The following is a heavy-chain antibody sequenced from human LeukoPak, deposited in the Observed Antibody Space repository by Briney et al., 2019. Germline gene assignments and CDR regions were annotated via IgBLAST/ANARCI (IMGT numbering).Heavy chain of an antibody. CDR2: ISSSSSYI. CDR1: GFTFSSYS. Sequence: GGSLRLSCAASGFTFSSYSMNWVRQAPGNGLEWVSSISSSSSYIYYADSVKGRFTISRDNAKNSLYLQMNSLRAEDTAVYYCAREGGIRTDYWGQGTLVTVSS. D-gene: IGHD3-16*01. CDR3: AREGGIRTDY. V-gene: IGHV3-21*01. J-gene: IGHJ4*02.